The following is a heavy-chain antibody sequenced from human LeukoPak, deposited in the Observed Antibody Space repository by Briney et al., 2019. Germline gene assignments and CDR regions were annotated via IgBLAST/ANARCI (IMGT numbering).Heavy chain of an antibody. CDR1: GGSISSSSYY. V-gene: IGHV4-39*01. J-gene: IGHJ4*02. D-gene: IGHD3-3*01. Sequence: SETLSLTCTVSGGSISSSSYYWGWIRQPPGKGLEWIGSIYYSGSTYYNPSLKSRVTISVDTSKNQFSLKLSSVTAADTAVYYCARHPRVTIFGVVIGRLADYWGQGTPVTVSS. CDR3: ARHPRVTIFGVVIGRLADY. CDR2: IYYSGST.